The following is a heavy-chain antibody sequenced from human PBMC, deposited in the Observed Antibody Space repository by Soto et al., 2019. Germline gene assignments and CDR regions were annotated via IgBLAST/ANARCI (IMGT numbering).Heavy chain of an antibody. CDR3: ARGGQGYDFWSGPFLHPGGNWCDP. D-gene: IGHD3-3*01. CDR1: GGSFSGYY. CDR2: INHSGST. Sequence: SETLSLTCAVYGGSFSGYYWSWIRQPPGKGLEWIGEINHSGSTNYNPSLKSRVTISVDTSKNQFSLKLSSVTAADTAVYYCARGGQGYDFWSGPFLHPGGNWCDPGGQGTLLTVS. J-gene: IGHJ5*02. V-gene: IGHV4-34*01.